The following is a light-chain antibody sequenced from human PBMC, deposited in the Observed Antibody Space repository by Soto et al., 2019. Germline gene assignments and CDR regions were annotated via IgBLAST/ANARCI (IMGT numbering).Light chain of an antibody. V-gene: IGKV3-15*01. CDR1: QTISSN. CDR3: QQYANWPRT. J-gene: IGKJ1*01. CDR2: GAS. Sequence: EKVMRQSPATHYVKKGESATLSCRASQTISSNLAWYQQMPGQAPRLLIYGASSRATGIPARFTGSGFMTEFTLTISSLQSEDSAIYYCQQYANWPRTFGPGTKVDIK.